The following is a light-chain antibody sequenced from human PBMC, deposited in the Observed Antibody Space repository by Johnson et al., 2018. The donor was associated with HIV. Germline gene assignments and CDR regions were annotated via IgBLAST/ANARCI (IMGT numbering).Light chain of an antibody. CDR3: GTWDSRLNVYL. J-gene: IGLJ1*01. Sequence: QSVLTQPPSVSAAPGQKVTISCSGSSSNIGSNYVSWYQHLQGTAPKLLIYDNYKRPSGIPDRFSGSKSGTSATLGISGLQTGDEADYYCGTWDSRLNVYLFGTGTKVTVL. V-gene: IGLV1-51*01. CDR1: SSNIGSNY. CDR2: DNY.